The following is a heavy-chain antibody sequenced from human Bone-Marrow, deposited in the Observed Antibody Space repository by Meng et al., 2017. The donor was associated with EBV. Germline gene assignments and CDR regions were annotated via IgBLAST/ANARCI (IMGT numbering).Heavy chain of an antibody. V-gene: IGHV1-69*01. CDR1: GGTCSSDA. J-gene: IGHJ4*02. D-gene: IGHD3-10*01. Sequence: QVTWVQSRAEGKKHGSSVKVSCKTSGGTCSSDAISWVRQAPGQGLVWLGGLIPMSGAPYYAQNFQGRVTITADESTSTHYMELSNLRSEDTAMYYCASESGRGFTPDYWGQGTLVTVSS. CDR2: LIPMSGAP. CDR3: ASESGRGFTPDY.